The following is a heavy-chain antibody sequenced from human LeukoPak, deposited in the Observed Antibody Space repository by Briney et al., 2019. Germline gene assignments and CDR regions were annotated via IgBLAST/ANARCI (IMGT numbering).Heavy chain of an antibody. CDR1: GGSISSYY. Sequence: SETLSLTCTVSGGSISSYYWSWIRQPPGKGLEWIGYIYYSGSTNYNPSLKSRVTISVDTSKNQFSLKLSSVTAADTAVYYCASLSYGSGSTPFEYWGQGTLVTVSS. CDR2: IYYSGST. V-gene: IGHV4-59*01. J-gene: IGHJ4*02. D-gene: IGHD3-10*01. CDR3: ASLSYGSGSTPFEY.